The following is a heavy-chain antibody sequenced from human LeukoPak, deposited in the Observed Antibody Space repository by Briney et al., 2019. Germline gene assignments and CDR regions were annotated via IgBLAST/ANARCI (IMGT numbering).Heavy chain of an antibody. D-gene: IGHD6-13*01. V-gene: IGHV4-61*02. CDR2: ISSSGST. CDR3: ARLTGYSSSWGFYYYYYMDV. J-gene: IGHJ6*03. Sequence: SETLSLTCTVSGDSISSGDYYWSWIRQPAGKGLEWIGRISSSGSTNYNPSLKSRVTISVDTSKNQFSLKLSSVTAADTAVYYCARLTGYSSSWGFYYYYYMDVWGKGTTVTVSS. CDR1: GDSISSGDYY.